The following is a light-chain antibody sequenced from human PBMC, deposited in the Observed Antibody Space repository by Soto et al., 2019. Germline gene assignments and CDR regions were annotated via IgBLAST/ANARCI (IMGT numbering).Light chain of an antibody. V-gene: IGKV3-11*01. J-gene: IGKJ5*01. CDR2: DTS. CDR1: QSVLNY. Sequence: EIVLTQSPATLSLSPGERATLSCRASQSVLNYLAWYQQKPGQAPRLLIYDTSNSATGIPARFSGSGSGTDFTLTISSLEPEDFAVYYCQQRVTWPITFGQGTRLEIK. CDR3: QQRVTWPIT.